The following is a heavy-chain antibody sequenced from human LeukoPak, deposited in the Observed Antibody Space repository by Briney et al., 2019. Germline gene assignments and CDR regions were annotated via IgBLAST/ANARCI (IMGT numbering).Heavy chain of an antibody. CDR2: ISADNGNT. Sequence: ASVKVSCKASGYTFTTYGISWVRQAPGQGLEWMGWISADNGNTNYAQKFQGIIIMTTDTSTSTAFMEMKSLKSDDTAVYYCARGSLRFLEWSADYWGQGTPVTVSS. CDR1: GYTFTTYG. J-gene: IGHJ4*02. CDR3: ARGSLRFLEWSADY. V-gene: IGHV1-18*01. D-gene: IGHD3-3*01.